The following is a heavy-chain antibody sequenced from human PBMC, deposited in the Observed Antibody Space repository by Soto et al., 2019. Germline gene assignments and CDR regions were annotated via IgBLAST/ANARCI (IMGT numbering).Heavy chain of an antibody. D-gene: IGHD1-1*01. Sequence: QITLKESGPTLVKPTQTLTLTCTFSGFSLSTNGVGVGWIRQPPGKAPEWLAVIYWDDDKRYSPFLKSRLTNTKDTVKNQEVLKMTNMDPVDTATYYCAHISIDCFGTTWYSQYNWFDTWGQGTLVTVSS. CDR3: AHISIDCFGTTWYSQYNWFDT. CDR1: GFSLSTNGVG. V-gene: IGHV2-5*02. J-gene: IGHJ5*02. CDR2: IYWDDDK.